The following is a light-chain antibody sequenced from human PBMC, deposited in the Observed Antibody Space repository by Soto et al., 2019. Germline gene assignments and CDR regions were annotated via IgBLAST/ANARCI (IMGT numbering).Light chain of an antibody. J-gene: IGLJ1*01. Sequence: QSVLTQPAYVSGSPGQAITISCTGTSGDIGGYNRVSWYQQPPGKAPKLMIYEFTDRTSGVSIRSSGSKARNTPSLTISGLQAEDESEYYCSSYISSSTYVFGTGTKV. CDR2: EFT. V-gene: IGLV2-14*01. CDR3: SSYISSSTYV. CDR1: SGDIGGYNR.